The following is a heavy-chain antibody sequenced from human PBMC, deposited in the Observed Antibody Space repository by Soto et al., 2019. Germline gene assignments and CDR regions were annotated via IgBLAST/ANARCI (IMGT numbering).Heavy chain of an antibody. CDR3: ARSQRGRTAFTFDY. CDR1: GDSVSNDNYY. V-gene: IGHV4-61*01. D-gene: IGHD3-16*01. J-gene: IGHJ4*02. CDR2: IYYSGTT. Sequence: SETLSLTCAVSGDSVSNDNYYWSWIRQPPGRGLEWIGYIYYSGTTNYNSYLKSRLSLSVDMSKNQFSLKLASVTAADTAVYFCARSQRGRTAFTFDYWGQGALVTVSS.